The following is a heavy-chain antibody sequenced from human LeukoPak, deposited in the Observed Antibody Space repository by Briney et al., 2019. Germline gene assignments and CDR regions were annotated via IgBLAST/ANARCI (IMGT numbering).Heavy chain of an antibody. CDR3: ARLKVTTRQTDY. J-gene: IGHJ4*02. CDR2: ISAYNGNT. Sequence: ASVKVSCKASGYTFIGYYMHWVRQAPGQGLEWMGWISAYNGNTNYAQKLQGRVTMTTDTSTSTAYMELRSLRSDDTAVYYCARLKVTTRQTDYWGQGTLVTVSS. V-gene: IGHV1-18*04. CDR1: GYTFIGYY. D-gene: IGHD4-4*01.